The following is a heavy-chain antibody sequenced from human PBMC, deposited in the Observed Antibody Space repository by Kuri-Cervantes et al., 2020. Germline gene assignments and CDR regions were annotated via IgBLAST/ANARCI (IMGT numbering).Heavy chain of an antibody. Sequence: SQNSSCKAGGHSITSYWSGWVRHMPGKGLEWMGIIYPGDSDTRYRPSYQGQVTISADKTISTAYLQWSSLKASDTARYYCARGLRYCSSTSCYGGNWFDPWGQGTLVTVSS. D-gene: IGHD2-2*01. CDR2: IYPGDSDT. V-gene: IGHV5-51*01. CDR1: GHSITSYW. J-gene: IGHJ5*02. CDR3: ARGLRYCSSTSCYGGNWFDP.